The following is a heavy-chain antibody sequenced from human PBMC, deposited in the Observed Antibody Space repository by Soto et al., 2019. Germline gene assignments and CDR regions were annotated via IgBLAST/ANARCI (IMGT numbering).Heavy chain of an antibody. CDR3: ARVSGYYYGMDV. D-gene: IGHD3-10*01. CDR2: ISHSGST. Sequence: SETLSLTCAVYGGSFSGYYWSWIRQPPGKGLEWIGEISHSGSTNYNPSLKSRVTISVETSKNQFSLKLSSVTAADTAVYYCARVSGYYYGMDVWGQGTTVTVS. CDR1: GGSFSGYY. J-gene: IGHJ6*02. V-gene: IGHV4-34*01.